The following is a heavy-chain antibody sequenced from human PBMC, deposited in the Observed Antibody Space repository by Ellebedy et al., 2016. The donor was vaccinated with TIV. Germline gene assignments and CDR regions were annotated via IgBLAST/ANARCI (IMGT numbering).Heavy chain of an antibody. V-gene: IGHV3-23*01. D-gene: IGHD6-19*01. J-gene: IGHJ4*02. CDR3: AKQGSGWYELDY. Sequence: GESLKISCTGSGFTFSGYAMSWVRQAPGKGLEWVSTISSSGDTIYYADSLKGRFTISRDNSKHTLFLRLNTLRAKDTAVYFCAKQGSGWYELDYWGQGTLVTVSS. CDR1: GFTFSGYA. CDR2: ISSSGDTI.